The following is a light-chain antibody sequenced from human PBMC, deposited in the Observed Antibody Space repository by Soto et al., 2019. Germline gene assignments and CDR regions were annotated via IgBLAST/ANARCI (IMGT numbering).Light chain of an antibody. CDR1: QSVGSN. Sequence: ETVMTQSPATLSVSPGERATLSCRACQSVGSNLAWYQLKPGQAPRLLIYGASTRAIGTTTRFSGSGSGTEFTLTISSLQSEDFAVYCCHPYNNWPPAFGQGTKVEIK. J-gene: IGKJ1*01. CDR3: HPYNNWPPA. CDR2: GAS. V-gene: IGKV3-15*01.